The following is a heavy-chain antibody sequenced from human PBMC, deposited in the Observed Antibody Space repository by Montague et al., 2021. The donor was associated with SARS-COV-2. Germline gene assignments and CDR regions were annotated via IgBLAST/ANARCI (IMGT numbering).Heavy chain of an antibody. CDR2: IYSTGSS. D-gene: IGHD6-19*01. V-gene: IGHV4-59*08. J-gene: IGHJ4*02. CDR3: ARRGGWPYFDF. CDR1: GSSIISYY. Sequence: SETLSLTCTVSGSSIISYYWSWIRQYPGKRLEWIGYIYSTGSSDYNPSLESRVTMSIDMSKNQFSLNLTSVTAADTAVYYCARRGGWPYFDFWSQGTLVTVSS.